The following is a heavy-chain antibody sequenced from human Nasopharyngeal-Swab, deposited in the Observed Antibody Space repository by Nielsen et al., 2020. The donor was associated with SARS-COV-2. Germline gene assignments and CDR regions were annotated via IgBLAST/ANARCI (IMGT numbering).Heavy chain of an antibody. CDR2: ISFDGSKK. J-gene: IGHJ4*02. CDR3: AKAGPYGSGSH. CDR1: GFTFSNAW. Sequence: GESLKISCAVSGFTFSNAWMNWVRQAPGKGLEWAAVISFDGSKKYYADSVKGRFTISRDNSKNTLYLQMNSLRAEDTAVYYCAKAGPYGSGSHWGQGTLVTVSS. D-gene: IGHD3-10*01. V-gene: IGHV3-30*12.